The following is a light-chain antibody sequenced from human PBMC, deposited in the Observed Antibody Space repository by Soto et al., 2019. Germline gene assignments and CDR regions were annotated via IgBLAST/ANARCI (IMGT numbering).Light chain of an antibody. CDR2: EVS. V-gene: IGLV2-14*01. CDR1: SSDVGAHNF. Sequence: SALTQPASVSGSPGQAITISCSGSSSDVGAHNFVSWYQHHPGKAPKLMIYEVSNRPSGVPNRFSGSKSGNTASLTISGLQAEDEADYYCNSYTSSNTYVFGSGTKVTVL. CDR3: NSYTSSNTYV. J-gene: IGLJ1*01.